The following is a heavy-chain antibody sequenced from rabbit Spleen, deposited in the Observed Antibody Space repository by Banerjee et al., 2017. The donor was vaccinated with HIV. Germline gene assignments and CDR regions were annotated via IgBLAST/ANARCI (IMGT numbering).Heavy chain of an antibody. CDR3: ARDTSSSFSSYGMDL. CDR1: GFSFSDRYW. V-gene: IGHV1S45*01. D-gene: IGHD1-1*01. CDR2: IAGSSSGFT. J-gene: IGHJ6*01. Sequence: EESGGDLVKPGGTLTLTCTASGFSFSDRYWICWVRQAPGKGLEWIACIAGSSSGFTYSATWAKGRFTCSKTSSTTVTLQMTSLTVADTATYFCARDTSSSFSSYGMDLWGPGTLVTVS.